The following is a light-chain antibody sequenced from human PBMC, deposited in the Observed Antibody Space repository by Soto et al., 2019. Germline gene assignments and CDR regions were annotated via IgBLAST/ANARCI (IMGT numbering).Light chain of an antibody. V-gene: IGKV4-1*01. Sequence: DIVMTQSPDSLAVSLGERAIINCKSSQSVLYSFNNKKYLAWYQQKPGQPPKLLIYWASTRESGVPDRFSGSGSGTDFTLTIGSLQAEDVAVYYCQQYYSIPITFGQGTRLEIK. CDR1: QSVLYSFNNKKY. CDR3: QQYYSIPIT. CDR2: WAS. J-gene: IGKJ5*01.